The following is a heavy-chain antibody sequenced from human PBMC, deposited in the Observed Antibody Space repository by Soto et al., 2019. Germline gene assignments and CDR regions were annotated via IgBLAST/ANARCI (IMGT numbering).Heavy chain of an antibody. Sequence: ASVKVSCKASGGTFSSYAISWVRQAPGQGLEWMGMIIPSCGRANYAQKFQGRVTMTGDTSTSTAYMELSSLRSEDTAVYYCAALELELRYWGQGTLVTVSS. CDR2: IIPSCGRA. CDR3: AALELELRY. J-gene: IGHJ4*02. D-gene: IGHD1-7*01. CDR1: GGTFSSYA. V-gene: IGHV1-69*04.